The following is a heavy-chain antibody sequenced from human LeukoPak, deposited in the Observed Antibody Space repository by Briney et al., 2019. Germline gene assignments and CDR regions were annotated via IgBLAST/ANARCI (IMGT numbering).Heavy chain of an antibody. CDR3: ARGAYYSGGDY. D-gene: IGHD3-10*01. V-gene: IGHV4-39*07. J-gene: IGHJ4*02. CDR1: GGSISSSSYY. CDR2: IYYSGST. Sequence: RSSETLSLTCTVSGGSISSSSYYWGWIRQPPGKGLEWIGSIYYSGSTYYNPSLKSRVTISVDTSKNQFSLKLSSVTAADTAVYYCARGAYYSGGDYWGQGTLVTVSS.